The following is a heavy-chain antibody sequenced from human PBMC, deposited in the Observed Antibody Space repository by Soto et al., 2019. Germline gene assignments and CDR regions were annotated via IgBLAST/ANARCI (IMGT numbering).Heavy chain of an antibody. J-gene: IGHJ6*02. V-gene: IGHV1-69*13. D-gene: IGHD5-18*01. CDR3: ATLDQYSYGSDHPGYYYYGMDV. Sequence: SVKVSGKASGGTFSSYAISWVRQAPGQGLEWMGGIIPIFGTANYAQKFQGRVTITADESTSTAYMELSSLRSEDTAVYYCATLDQYSYGSDHPGYYYYGMDVWGQGTTVTVSS. CDR1: GGTFSSYA. CDR2: IIPIFGTA.